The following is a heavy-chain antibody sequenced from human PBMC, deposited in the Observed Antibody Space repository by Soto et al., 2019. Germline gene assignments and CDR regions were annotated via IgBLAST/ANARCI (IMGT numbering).Heavy chain of an antibody. CDR1: GFTFSSYA. V-gene: IGHV3-33*08. CDR3: ARAAYTSGYYYFDH. J-gene: IGHJ4*02. D-gene: IGHD6-19*01. Sequence: PGGSLRLSCAASGFTFSSYAMSWVRQAPGKGLEWVANIWFDGSNKNYADSVKGRFTISRDNSKNTLFLQVNSLRAEDTAIYYCARAAYTSGYYYFDHWGQGTPVTV. CDR2: IWFDGSNK.